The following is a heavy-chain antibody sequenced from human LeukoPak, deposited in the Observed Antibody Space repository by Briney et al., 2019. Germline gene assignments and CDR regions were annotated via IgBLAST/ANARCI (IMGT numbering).Heavy chain of an antibody. D-gene: IGHD3-10*01. V-gene: IGHV1-2*02. Sequence: ASVKVSCKASGYTFTDYYMHWVRQAPGQGLEWMGWINPNSGGTNYAQKFQGRVTMTRDTSISTAYMELSRLRSDDTAVYYCARVIWFGDPLGYWGQGTLVTVSS. CDR1: GYTFTDYY. CDR3: ARVIWFGDPLGY. CDR2: INPNSGGT. J-gene: IGHJ4*02.